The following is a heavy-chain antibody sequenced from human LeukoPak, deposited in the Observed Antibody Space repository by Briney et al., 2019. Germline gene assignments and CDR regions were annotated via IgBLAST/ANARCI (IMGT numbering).Heavy chain of an antibody. CDR2: TYPGDSDT. D-gene: IGHD2-2*01. V-gene: IGHV5-51*01. CDR1: GYSFTSYW. Sequence: GESLKISCKGSGYSFTSYWIGWVRQMPGKGLEWMGITYPGDSDTRYSPSFQGQVTISADKSISTAYLQWSSLKASDTAMYYCARAGGYCSSTSCRRYYYYYMDVWGKGTTVTVSS. J-gene: IGHJ6*03. CDR3: ARAGGYCSSTSCRRYYYYYMDV.